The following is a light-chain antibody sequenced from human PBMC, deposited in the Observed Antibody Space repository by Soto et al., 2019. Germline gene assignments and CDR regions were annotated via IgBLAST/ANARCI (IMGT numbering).Light chain of an antibody. J-gene: IGKJ1*01. CDR3: QQYDSYPWT. CDR1: QSITSW. Sequence: DIQMTQSPSTLSASVGDRVTLTCRASQSITSWLAWYQQKPGKAPKLLIYDASSLEMGVPARFSGSRSGTDYTPTISSQQPEDFAAYHCQQYDSYPWTFGQGTKVDI. CDR2: DAS. V-gene: IGKV1-5*01.